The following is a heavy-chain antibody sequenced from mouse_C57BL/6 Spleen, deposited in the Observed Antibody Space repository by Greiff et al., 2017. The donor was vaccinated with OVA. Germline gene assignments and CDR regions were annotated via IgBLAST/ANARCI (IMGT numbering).Heavy chain of an antibody. CDR1: GFSFNTYA. J-gene: IGHJ1*03. V-gene: IGHV10-1*01. CDR3: VSDYYGGYFDV. Sequence: EVQLVESGGGLVQPKGSLKLSCAASGFSFNTYAMNWVRQAPGKGLEWVARIRSKSNNYATYYADSVKDRFTISRDDSESMLYLQMNNLKTEDTAMYYCVSDYYGGYFDVWGTGTTVTVSS. CDR2: IRSKSNNYAT. D-gene: IGHD1-1*01.